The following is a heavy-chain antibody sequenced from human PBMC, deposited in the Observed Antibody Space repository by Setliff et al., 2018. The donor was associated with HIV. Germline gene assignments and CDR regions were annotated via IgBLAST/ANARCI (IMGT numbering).Heavy chain of an antibody. V-gene: IGHV1-2*02. CDR2: FSPHNGGT. J-gene: IGHJ4*02. CDR1: GYTFTDYF. CDR3: ARELYNSLDF. D-gene: IGHD1-20*01. Sequence: ASVKVSCKASGYTFTDYFIHWVRQAPGRGLEWMGWFSPHNGGTKTTRNFRGRVTMTRDTSINTAYMHLSGLTFDDTATYFCARELYNSLDFWGQGALVTVSS.